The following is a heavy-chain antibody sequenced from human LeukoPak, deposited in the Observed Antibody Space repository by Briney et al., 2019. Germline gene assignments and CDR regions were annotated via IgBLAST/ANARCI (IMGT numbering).Heavy chain of an antibody. D-gene: IGHD6-6*01. Sequence: PSETLSLTCAVYGGSFSGYYWSWIRQPPGKGLEWIGEINHSGSTNYNPSLKSQVTISVDTSKNQFSLKLSSVTAADTAVYYCARVGIAARPIDYWGQGTLVTVSS. J-gene: IGHJ4*02. CDR2: INHSGST. CDR1: GGSFSGYY. CDR3: ARVGIAARPIDY. V-gene: IGHV4-34*01.